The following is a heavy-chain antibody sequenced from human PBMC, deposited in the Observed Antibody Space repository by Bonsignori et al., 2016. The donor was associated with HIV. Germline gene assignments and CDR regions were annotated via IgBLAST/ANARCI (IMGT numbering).Heavy chain of an antibody. Sequence: QVQLQESGPRLVRPSETLSLTCAVSGYSISSGFYWGWIRQTPQRGLEWIGSIYLGGDTYDNPSLTDRVSLSLDTSKNHFSLALTSVTAADTATYYCARLVHSNYVDFWGQGILVTVSS. D-gene: IGHD4/OR15-4a*01. J-gene: IGHJ4*02. V-gene: IGHV4-38-2*01. CDR1: GYSISSGFY. CDR3: ARLVHSNYVDF. CDR2: IYLGGDT.